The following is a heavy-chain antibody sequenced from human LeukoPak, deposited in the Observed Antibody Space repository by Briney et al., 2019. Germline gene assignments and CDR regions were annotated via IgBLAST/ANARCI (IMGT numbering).Heavy chain of an antibody. CDR2: INPGGDNT. CDR1: GYTFTNYY. CDR3: ARIRDGYNDAYDI. D-gene: IGHD5-24*01. V-gene: IGHV1-46*01. J-gene: IGHJ3*02. Sequence: ASVKVSCKASGYTFTNYYIHWVRQAPGQGLEWMGLINPGGDNTDYAQNFQGRVTMTRDTSTSTVYMGLSSLRSEDTAVYYCARIRDGYNDAYDIWGQGTIVTVSS.